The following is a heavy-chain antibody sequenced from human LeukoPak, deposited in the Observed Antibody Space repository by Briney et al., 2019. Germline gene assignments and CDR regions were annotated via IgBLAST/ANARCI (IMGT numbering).Heavy chain of an antibody. Sequence: PSETLSLTCTVSGGSISTYYWSWIRQPPGKGLEWLGYISDRDGASYNPSLKSRVTISVDTSKDQFSLRLSSVTAADAAIYYCARRTPKSYYYDSTGPFDYWGQGTLVTVSS. CDR1: GGSISTYY. D-gene: IGHD3-22*01. J-gene: IGHJ4*02. CDR3: ARRTPKSYYYDSTGPFDY. CDR2: ISDRDGA. V-gene: IGHV4-59*08.